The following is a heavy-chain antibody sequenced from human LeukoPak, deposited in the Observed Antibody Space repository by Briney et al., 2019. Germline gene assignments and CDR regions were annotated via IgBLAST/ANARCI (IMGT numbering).Heavy chain of an antibody. CDR3: TKVLWGLTLLSSDY. V-gene: IGHV3-23*01. Sequence: GGSLSLSCAASGFTFDNYAMTWVRQGPGRGLEWIATISGSGGSTYYADSVKGRFTIFRDNSKDMVFLQMSGLRAEDTALYYCTKVLWGLTLLSSDYWGQGTLVTVSS. D-gene: IGHD3-16*01. CDR2: ISGSGGST. J-gene: IGHJ4*02. CDR1: GFTFDNYA.